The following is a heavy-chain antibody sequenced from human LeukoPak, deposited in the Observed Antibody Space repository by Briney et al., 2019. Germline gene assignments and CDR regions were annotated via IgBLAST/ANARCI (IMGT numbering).Heavy chain of an antibody. J-gene: IGHJ3*02. CDR2: MNPNSGNT. Sequence: ASVKVSCKASGYTFTSYGISWVRQATGQGLEWMGWMNPNSGNTGYAQKFQGRVTMTRNTSISTAYMELSSLRSEDTAVYYCARGPQGSIVGATTGAFDIWGQGTMVTVSS. CDR3: ARGPQGSIVGATTGAFDI. D-gene: IGHD1-26*01. V-gene: IGHV1-8*02. CDR1: GYTFTSYG.